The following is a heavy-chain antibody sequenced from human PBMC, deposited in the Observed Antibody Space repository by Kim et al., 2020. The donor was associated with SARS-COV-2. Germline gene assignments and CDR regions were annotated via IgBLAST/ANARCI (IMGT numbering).Heavy chain of an antibody. Sequence: GGSLRLSCVASGFSFNTYAMTWVRQAPGQGPEWVATMTASGDSTDYSDSVRGRFVISRDNARNMVFLQMNNLRADDTATYYCVKSTLLRGGILAGNAFD. CDR3: VKSTLLRGGILAGNAFD. CDR2: MTASGDST. J-gene: IGHJ3*01. V-gene: IGHV3-23*01. CDR1: GFSFNTYA. D-gene: IGHD3-10*01.